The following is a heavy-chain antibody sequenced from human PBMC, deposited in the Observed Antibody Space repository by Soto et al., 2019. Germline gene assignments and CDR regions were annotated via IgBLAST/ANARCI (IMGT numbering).Heavy chain of an antibody. CDR1: VYTFTSYG. V-gene: IGHV1-18*01. CDR2: ISAYNGNT. Sequence: SVKVSCKASVYTFTSYGISWVRQAHRQGLEWMGWISAYNGNTNYAQKLQGRVTMTTDTSTSTAYMELRSLRSDDTAVYYCARDFEGYCSSTSCYNWFDPWGQGTLVTVSS. D-gene: IGHD2-2*01. CDR3: ARDFEGYCSSTSCYNWFDP. J-gene: IGHJ5*02.